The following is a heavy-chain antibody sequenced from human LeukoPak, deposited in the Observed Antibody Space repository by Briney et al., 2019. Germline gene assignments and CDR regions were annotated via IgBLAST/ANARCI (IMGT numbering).Heavy chain of an antibody. CDR2: ISSGSDIV. J-gene: IGHJ4*02. D-gene: IGHD6-19*01. Sequence: GGSLRLSCAVSGFTFSSYGMNWVRQAPGKGLEWVSHISSGSDIVYYADSVKGRFTISRDNTKNSLYLQMDCLRAEDTAVYYCAGEGSGWLPNYWGQGTLVTVSS. CDR1: GFTFSSYG. V-gene: IGHV3-48*04. CDR3: AGEGSGWLPNY.